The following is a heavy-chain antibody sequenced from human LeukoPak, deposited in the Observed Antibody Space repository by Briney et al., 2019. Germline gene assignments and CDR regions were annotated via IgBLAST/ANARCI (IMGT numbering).Heavy chain of an antibody. V-gene: IGHV1-18*01. J-gene: IGHJ4*02. D-gene: IGHD2-21*02. CDR1: GYSFTRYG. Sequence: ASVKVSCKASGYSFTRYGISWVRQAPGQGLEWMGWISAYNGDTNYAQKLQGRVTMTADTSTSTAYMELRSLRSDDTAVYYCARDALVMTANAFDYWGQGTLVTVSS. CDR2: ISAYNGDT. CDR3: ARDALVMTANAFDY.